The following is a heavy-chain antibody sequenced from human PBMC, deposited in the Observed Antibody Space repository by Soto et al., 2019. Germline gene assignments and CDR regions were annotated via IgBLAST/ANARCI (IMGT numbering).Heavy chain of an antibody. V-gene: IGHV5-10-1*01. D-gene: IGHD5-18*01. CDR1: GYSFTSYW. CDR3: ARHVPSQYTAMEPFDP. CDR2: IDPSDSYT. Sequence: GESLKISCKGSGYSFTSYWISWVRQMPGKGLEWMGRIDPSDSYTNYSPSFQGHVTISADKSISTAYLLWSSLKASDTAMYYCARHVPSQYTAMEPFDPWGQGTLVTVSS. J-gene: IGHJ5*02.